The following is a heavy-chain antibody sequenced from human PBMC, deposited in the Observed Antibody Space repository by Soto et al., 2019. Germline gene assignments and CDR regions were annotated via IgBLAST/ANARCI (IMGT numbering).Heavy chain of an antibody. V-gene: IGHV3-23*01. J-gene: IGHJ3*02. Sequence: GGSLRLSCAASGFTFSSYAMSWVRQAPGKGLEWGSAISGSGGSTYYSDSVKGRFTISRDNAKNTLYLQMNSLRAEDTAVYYCAKDGTIVAPNDAFDIWGQGTMVTVSS. CDR3: AKDGTIVAPNDAFDI. D-gene: IGHD5-12*01. CDR2: ISGSGGST. CDR1: GFTFSSYA.